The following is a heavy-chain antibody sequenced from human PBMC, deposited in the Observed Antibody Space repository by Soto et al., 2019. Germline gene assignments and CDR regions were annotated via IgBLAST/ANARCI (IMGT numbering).Heavy chain of an antibody. CDR2: FDPEDGET. Sequence: ASVKVSGKVSGYTLTELSMHWVRQAPGKGLEWMGGFDPEDGETIYAQKFQGRVTMTEDTSTDTAYMELSSLRSEDTAVYYCATPLYSSSWYPAFDIWGQGTMVTVSS. CDR1: GYTLTELS. V-gene: IGHV1-24*01. D-gene: IGHD6-13*01. J-gene: IGHJ3*02. CDR3: ATPLYSSSWYPAFDI.